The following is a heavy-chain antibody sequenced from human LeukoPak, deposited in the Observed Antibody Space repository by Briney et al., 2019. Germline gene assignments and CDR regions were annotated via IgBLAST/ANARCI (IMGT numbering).Heavy chain of an antibody. V-gene: IGHV4-59*01. Sequence: SETLSLTCSVSGGSISSYYWSWIRQPPGKRLEWIGFVSYSGNTNYNPSFKSRVTISVDTSKNSFSLNLRSVTAADTAVYYCARGDSNDYVWGSYLSTQRAFDIWGQGTMVTVSS. CDR1: GGSISSYY. CDR2: VSYSGNT. D-gene: IGHD3-16*02. CDR3: ARGDSNDYVWGSYLSTQRAFDI. J-gene: IGHJ3*02.